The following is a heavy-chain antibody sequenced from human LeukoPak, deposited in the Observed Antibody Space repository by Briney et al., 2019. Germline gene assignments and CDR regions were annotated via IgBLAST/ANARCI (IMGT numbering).Heavy chain of an antibody. V-gene: IGHV3-21*01. J-gene: IGHJ6*03. D-gene: IGHD3-10*01. CDR1: GFIFSSYS. CDR3: ARGSYYGSGSYFPPFSDYYYYMDV. Sequence: GGSLRLSCAVSGFIFSSYSMNWVRQAPGKGLEWVSSISSSSSYIYYADSVKGRFTISRDNAKNSLYLQMNSLRAEDTSVYYCARGSYYGSGSYFPPFSDYYYYMDVWGKGTTVTVSS. CDR2: ISSSSSYI.